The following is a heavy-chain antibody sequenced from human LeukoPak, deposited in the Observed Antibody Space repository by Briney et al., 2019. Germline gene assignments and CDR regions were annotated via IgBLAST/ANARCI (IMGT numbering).Heavy chain of an antibody. V-gene: IGHV4-39*01. CDR2: IYYSGTT. CDR3: VSGGLGSEQQWLVDPYYYSYMDV. D-gene: IGHD6-19*01. CDR1: GGSISNSGYC. J-gene: IGHJ6*03. Sequence: SETLSLTCTFSGGSISNSGYCWGWIRQPPGKGLEWIGSIYYSGTTYYNTSLTSRVTMSVDTSKNQFSLKLYSVTAADTAVYYCVSGGLGSEQQWLVDPYYYSYMDVWGKGTTVTVSS.